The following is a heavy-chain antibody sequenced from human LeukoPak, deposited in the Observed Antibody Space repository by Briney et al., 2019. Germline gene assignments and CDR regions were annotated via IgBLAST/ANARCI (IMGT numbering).Heavy chain of an antibody. D-gene: IGHD3-22*01. V-gene: IGHV3-23*01. Sequence: AGGSLRLSCAASGFTFSSYAMSWVRQAPGKGLEWVSAISGSGGSTYYADSVKGRFTISRDNSKNTLYLQMNSLRAEDTAVYYCAKDYYYDSSGYYYGDAFDIWGQGTMVTVSS. CDR1: GFTFSSYA. CDR3: AKDYYYDSSGYYYGDAFDI. J-gene: IGHJ3*02. CDR2: ISGSGGST.